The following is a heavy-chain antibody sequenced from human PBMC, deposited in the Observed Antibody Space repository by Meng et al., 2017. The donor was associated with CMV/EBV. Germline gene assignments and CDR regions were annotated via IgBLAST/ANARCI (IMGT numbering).Heavy chain of an antibody. CDR2: IYDSAST. J-gene: IGHJ4*02. D-gene: IGHD1-14*01. CDR3: ARVTSRVAGAFDY. V-gene: IGHV4-30-4*08. CDR1: GDCIRSGDYY. Sequence: PGLMEPHQTLSLLWTVAGDCIRSGDYYWCWIRQLSVKGLEWIGYIYDSASTYYDPPLKSRVTSSVDTSKNQFSLMLSSVTAADSAVYYCARVTSRVAGAFDYWGQGTLVTVSS.